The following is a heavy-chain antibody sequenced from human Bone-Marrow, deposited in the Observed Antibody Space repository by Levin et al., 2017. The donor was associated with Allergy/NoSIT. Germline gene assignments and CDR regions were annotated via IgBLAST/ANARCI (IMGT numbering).Heavy chain of an antibody. CDR2: INHSGGT. V-gene: IGHV4-34*01. Sequence: PSETLSLTCAVYGGSFSDYFWSWIRQPPGKGLEWIGDINHSGGTNYNPSLESRVTISLDTSKNQFSLKLNSVTAADTAVYYCAREAVYSGYDSFDYWGQGTLVTVSS. J-gene: IGHJ4*02. D-gene: IGHD5-12*01. CDR3: AREAVYSGYDSFDY. CDR1: GGSFSDYF.